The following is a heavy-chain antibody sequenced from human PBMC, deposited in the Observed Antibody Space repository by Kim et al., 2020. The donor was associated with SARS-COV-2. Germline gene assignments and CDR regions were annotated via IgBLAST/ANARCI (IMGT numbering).Heavy chain of an antibody. V-gene: IGHV3-7*03. CDR2: IKSDGNEQ. J-gene: IGHJ4*02. Sequence: IKSDGNEQYYVDSAKGRFTISRDNAKKSLYLEMNSLRAEDTALYYCARAGNWGQGTLVTVSS. CDR3: ARAGN.